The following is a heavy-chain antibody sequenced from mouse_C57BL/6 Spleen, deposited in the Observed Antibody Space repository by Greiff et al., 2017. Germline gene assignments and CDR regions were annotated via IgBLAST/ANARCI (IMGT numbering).Heavy chain of an antibody. Sequence: EVQLQQSGPVLVKPGASVKMSCKASGYTFTDYYMHWVKQSHGKSLEWIGVINPYNGGTSYNQKFKGKATLTVDKSSSTAYMELNSLTSEDSAAYYCATGLFSGFDYGGQGTTLTVSS. CDR1: GYTFTDYY. D-gene: IGHD6-2*01. J-gene: IGHJ2*01. CDR3: ATGLFSGFDY. CDR2: INPYNGGT. V-gene: IGHV1-19*01.